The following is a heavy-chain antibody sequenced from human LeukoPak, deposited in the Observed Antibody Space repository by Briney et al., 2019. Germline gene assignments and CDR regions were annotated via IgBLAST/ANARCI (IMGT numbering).Heavy chain of an antibody. CDR1: GYTFTSYY. CDR2: INPSGGST. J-gene: IGHJ4*02. D-gene: IGHD3-22*01. Sequence: ASVKVSCKASGYTFTSYYMHWVRQAPGQGLEWMGIINPSGGSTSYAQKFQGRVTMTRDTSTSTVYMELSSLRSEDTAVYYCARDRNLIYYDSSGCCFDYWGQGTLVTVSS. V-gene: IGHV1-46*01. CDR3: ARDRNLIYYDSSGCCFDY.